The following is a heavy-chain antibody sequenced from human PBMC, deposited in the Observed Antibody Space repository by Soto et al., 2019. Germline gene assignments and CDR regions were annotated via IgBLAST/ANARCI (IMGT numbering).Heavy chain of an antibody. J-gene: IGHJ3*01. CDR3: TRQVQSV. Sequence: GGSLRLSCAASVFTFSGSAMHWVRQASGKGLEWVGRIRSKANSYATAYAASVKGGFTISRDDSKNTAYLQMNSLKTEDTAVYYCTRQVQSVWGQGTMVTVSS. CDR1: VFTFSGSA. V-gene: IGHV3-73*01. CDR2: IRSKANSYAT.